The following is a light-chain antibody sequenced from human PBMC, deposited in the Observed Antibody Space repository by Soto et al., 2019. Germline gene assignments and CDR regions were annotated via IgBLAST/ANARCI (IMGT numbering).Light chain of an antibody. Sequence: EIVLTQSPVTLSLSTGEGATLSCRASQTVSKNYLAWYQQKAGQAPRLVIYAASTRATGIPDRFSGSGSGTDFTLTISRLEPEDFAVFYCQQYAVSPITFGQGTRLEI. CDR2: AAS. CDR1: QTVSKNY. CDR3: QQYAVSPIT. J-gene: IGKJ5*01. V-gene: IGKV3-20*01.